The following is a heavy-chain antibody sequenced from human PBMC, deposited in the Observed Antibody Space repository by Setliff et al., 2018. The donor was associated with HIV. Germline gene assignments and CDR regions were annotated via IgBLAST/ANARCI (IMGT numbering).Heavy chain of an antibody. D-gene: IGHD3-16*01. J-gene: IGHJ3*01. Sequence: PSETLPLTCSVSGGSISSDYWSWIRQPAGKGLEWIGGVYGSGSTKYYPSLESRVTMSVDRSKNHFSLNLTSVTAADTAVYYCAKGLPFGVSDAFDVWGQGTMVTVSS. V-gene: IGHV4-4*07. CDR1: GGSISSDY. CDR2: VYGSGST. CDR3: AKGLPFGVSDAFDV.